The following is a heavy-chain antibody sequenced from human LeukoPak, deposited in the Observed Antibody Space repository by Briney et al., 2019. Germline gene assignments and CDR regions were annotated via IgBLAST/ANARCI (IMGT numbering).Heavy chain of an antibody. J-gene: IGHJ4*02. CDR2: ISGSGGST. D-gene: IGHD6-19*01. Sequence: PGGSLRLSCAASAFTFSSYAMNWVRQAPGKGLEWVSGISGSGGSTSYADSVKGRFTISRDNSKNTLYLQMNSLRAEDTAVYYCARRGAVYQKFDYWGQGTLVTVSS. CDR3: ARRGAVYQKFDY. V-gene: IGHV3-23*01. CDR1: AFTFSSYA.